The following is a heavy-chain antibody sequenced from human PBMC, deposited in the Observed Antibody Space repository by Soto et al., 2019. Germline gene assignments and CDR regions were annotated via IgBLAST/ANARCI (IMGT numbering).Heavy chain of an antibody. V-gene: IGHV4-31*03. CDR2: IYYSGST. Sequence: PSETLSLTCTVSGGSISSGGYYWSWIRQHPGKGLEWIGYIYYSGSTYYNPSLKSRVTISVDTSKNQFSLKLSSVTAADTAVYYCARKFDTASGYEQYYYYGMDVWGQGTTVTVSS. J-gene: IGHJ6*02. CDR3: ARKFDTASGYEQYYYYGMDV. CDR1: GGSISSGGYY. D-gene: IGHD5-12*01.